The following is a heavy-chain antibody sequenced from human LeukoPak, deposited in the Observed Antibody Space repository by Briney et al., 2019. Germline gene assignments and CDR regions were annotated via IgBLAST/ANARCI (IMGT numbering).Heavy chain of an antibody. Sequence: GGSLRLSCAASGFTFSSYGMHWVRQAPGKGLEWVAVISYDGSKKYYADSVKGRFTISRDNSKNTLYLQMNSLRAEDTAVYCCARGGDSSAFNWFDPWGQGTLVTVSS. V-gene: IGHV3-30*03. CDR3: ARGGDSSAFNWFDP. D-gene: IGHD3-22*01. CDR2: ISYDGSKK. CDR1: GFTFSSYG. J-gene: IGHJ5*02.